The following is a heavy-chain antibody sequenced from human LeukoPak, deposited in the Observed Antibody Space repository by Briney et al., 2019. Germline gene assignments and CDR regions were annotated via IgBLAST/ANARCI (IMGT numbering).Heavy chain of an antibody. D-gene: IGHD3-22*01. CDR2: ISWNSGSI. V-gene: IGHV3-9*01. Sequence: TGGSLRLSCAASGFTFDDYAMHWVREAPGKGLEWFSGISWNSGSIGYADSVKGRFTISRDNAKNSLYLQMNSLRAEDTALYYCAKAQSYYDSSGYYLYWGQGTLVTVSS. J-gene: IGHJ4*02. CDR1: GFTFDDYA. CDR3: AKAQSYYDSSGYYLY.